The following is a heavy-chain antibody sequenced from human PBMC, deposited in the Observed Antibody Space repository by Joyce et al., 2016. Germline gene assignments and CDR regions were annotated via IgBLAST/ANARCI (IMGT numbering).Heavy chain of an antibody. D-gene: IGHD6-13*01. CDR3: ARVANVASAGYDY. V-gene: IGHV3-53*01. Sequence: VELVESGGGFFQPGESLRLSCSASGISIMRSCMAWGGQAPGKGLDWVAIIFGDGRTYFGDSVKGRCSISRDKSKNTFSLQMKSLTVGDTGFYYCARVANVASAGYDYWGPGTLVTVSS. J-gene: IGHJ4*02. CDR1: GISIMRSC. CDR2: IFGDGRT.